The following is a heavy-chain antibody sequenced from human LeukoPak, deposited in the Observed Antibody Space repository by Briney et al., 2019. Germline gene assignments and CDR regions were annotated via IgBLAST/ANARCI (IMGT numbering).Heavy chain of an antibody. J-gene: IGHJ4*02. Sequence: GGSLRLSCAASGFTFSSYWMSWVRQAPGKGLEWVANIKQDGSEKYYVDSVKGRFTISRDNAKNSLYLQMNSLRAEDTAVYYCARDGYYDYVWESYTGPFDYWGQGTLVTVSS. CDR2: IKQDGSEK. D-gene: IGHD3-16*01. CDR3: ARDGYYDYVWESYTGPFDY. V-gene: IGHV3-7*01. CDR1: GFTFSSYW.